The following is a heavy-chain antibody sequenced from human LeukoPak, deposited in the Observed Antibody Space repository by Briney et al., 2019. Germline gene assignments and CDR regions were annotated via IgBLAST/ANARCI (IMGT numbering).Heavy chain of an antibody. CDR1: GYSFTSYW. CDR3: ARHGTGTPHQYYYYYGMDV. CDR2: IYPGDSDT. J-gene: IGHJ6*02. D-gene: IGHD3-10*01. Sequence: GESLKISCKGSGYSFTSYWIGWVRQMPGKGLEWMGIIYPGDSDTRYSPSFQGQATISADKSISTAYLQWSSLKASDTAMYYCARHGTGTPHQYYYYYGMDVWGQGTTVTVSS. V-gene: IGHV5-51*01.